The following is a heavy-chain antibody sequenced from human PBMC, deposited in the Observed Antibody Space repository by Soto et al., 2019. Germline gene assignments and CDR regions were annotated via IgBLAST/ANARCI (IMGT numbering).Heavy chain of an antibody. CDR1: GVSTTSTIYY. CDR3: VWYYYASGSLS. Sequence: NPSETLSLTCSVSGVSTTSTIYYWGWIRQPPGKGLEWIGSIYYSGTTFYNPSLKSRVTLSIDTSKGQISLNLSAVTATDTAVYYCVWYYYASGSLSWGQGTLVTVSS. V-gene: IGHV4-39*01. D-gene: IGHD3-10*01. J-gene: IGHJ5*02. CDR2: IYYSGTT.